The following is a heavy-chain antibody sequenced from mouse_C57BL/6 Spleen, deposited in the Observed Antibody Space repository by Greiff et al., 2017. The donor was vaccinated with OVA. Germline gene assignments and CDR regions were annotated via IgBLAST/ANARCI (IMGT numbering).Heavy chain of an antibody. CDR2: IYTSASET. CDR1: GYTFTSYW. Sequence: QVQLQQPGAELVRPGSSVKLSCKASGYTFTSYWMDWVKQRPGQGLEWIGNIYTSASETHYNPQFKDKATLTVDKSSSTADMQLSSLTSEDSAVYYCARSYGNFYFDYWGQGTTRTVSS. V-gene: IGHV1-61*01. J-gene: IGHJ2*01. CDR3: ARSYGNFYFDY. D-gene: IGHD2-1*01.